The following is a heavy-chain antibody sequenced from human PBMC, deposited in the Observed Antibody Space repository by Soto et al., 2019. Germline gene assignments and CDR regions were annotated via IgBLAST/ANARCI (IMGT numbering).Heavy chain of an antibody. CDR1: GYSFTSYW. V-gene: IGHV5-10-1*01. CDR2: IDPSDSYT. D-gene: IGHD5-12*01. Sequence: PGESLKISCKGSGYSFTSYWISWVRQMPGKGLEWMGRIDPSDSYTNYSPSFQGHVTISADKSISTAYLQWSSLKASDTAMYYCARYIVATKGDLYYYGMDVWGQGTTVTVSS. CDR3: ARYIVATKGDLYYYGMDV. J-gene: IGHJ6*02.